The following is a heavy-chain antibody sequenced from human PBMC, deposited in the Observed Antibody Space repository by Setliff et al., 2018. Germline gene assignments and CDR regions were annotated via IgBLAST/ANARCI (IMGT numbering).Heavy chain of an antibody. V-gene: IGHV4-39*07. Sequence: SETLSLTCTVSGGSMITNDYFWGWIRQPPGTGLEWIANVYYSGSTYYSPSLKSRVTMSVDTSKNQFSLNLYSVTAADTAVYYCARTSSGRYFDLWGRGTLVTVSS. CDR1: GGSMITNDYF. CDR2: VYYSGST. CDR3: ARTSSGRYFDL. J-gene: IGHJ2*01.